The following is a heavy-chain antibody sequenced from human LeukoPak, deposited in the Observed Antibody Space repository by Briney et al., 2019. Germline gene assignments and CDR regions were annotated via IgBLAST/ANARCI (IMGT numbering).Heavy chain of an antibody. CDR1: GYTFTSYD. J-gene: IGHJ4*02. D-gene: IGHD6-13*01. V-gene: IGHV1-8*01. CDR3: ARVASRSSWLGY. Sequence: ASVKVSCKASGYTFTSYDINWVRQATGQGLEWMGWMNPNSGNTGYAQKFQGRVTMTRNTSISTAYMELSSLRSEDTAVYYCARVASRSSWLGYWGQGTLVTVSS. CDR2: MNPNSGNT.